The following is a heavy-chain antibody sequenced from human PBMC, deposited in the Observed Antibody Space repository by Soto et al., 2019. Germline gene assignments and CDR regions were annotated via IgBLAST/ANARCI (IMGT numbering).Heavy chain of an antibody. D-gene: IGHD3-22*01. V-gene: IGHV5-51*01. CDR3: ARRTGTYVYDSGGYFFFDF. CDR2: IYPGDSTT. CDR1: EYSFPNYW. Sequence: GESLKISCQGSEYSFPNYWIGWVRQMPGRGLEWMGIIYPGDSTTRYSPSFQGQVTISVDKSINTAYLQWPSLKASDTAIYYCARRTGTYVYDSGGYFFFDFWGQGTPVTVSS. J-gene: IGHJ4*02.